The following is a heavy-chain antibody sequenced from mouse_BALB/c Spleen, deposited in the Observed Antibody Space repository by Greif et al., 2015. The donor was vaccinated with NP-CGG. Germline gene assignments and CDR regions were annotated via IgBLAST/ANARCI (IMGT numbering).Heavy chain of an antibody. CDR1: GYTFTSYY. CDR3: TRYGSYRYFDV. CDR2: INPSNGGT. Sequence: VQLQQSGAELVKPGASVKLSCKASGYTFTSYYMYWVKQRPGQGLEWIGEINPSNGGTNFNEKFKSKATLTVDKSSSTAYMQLSILTSEDSAVYYCTRYGSYRYFDVWGAGTTVTVSS. D-gene: IGHD2-1*01. V-gene: IGHV1S81*02. J-gene: IGHJ1*01.